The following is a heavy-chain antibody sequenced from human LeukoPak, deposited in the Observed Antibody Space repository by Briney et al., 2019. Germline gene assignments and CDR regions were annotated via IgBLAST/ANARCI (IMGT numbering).Heavy chain of an antibody. D-gene: IGHD4-17*01. CDR3: ARDRRGQYGDYAY. Sequence: PGGPLRLSCAASGFTFSSYSMNWVRQAPGKGLEWVSSISSSSSYIYYADSVKGRFTISRDNAKNSLYLQMNSLRAEDTAVYYCARDRRGQYGDYAYWGQGTLVTVSS. CDR1: GFTFSSYS. CDR2: ISSSSSYI. V-gene: IGHV3-21*01. J-gene: IGHJ4*02.